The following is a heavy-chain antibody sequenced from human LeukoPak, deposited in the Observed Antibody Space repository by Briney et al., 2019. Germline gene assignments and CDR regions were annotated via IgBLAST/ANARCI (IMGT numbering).Heavy chain of an antibody. CDR2: ISGSGGTT. J-gene: IGHJ4*02. D-gene: IGHD6-13*01. V-gene: IGHV3-23*01. Sequence: WGSLRLSCAASGFTFSNYAMSWVRQAPGKGLEWVSAISGSGGTTYYADSVKGRFTISRDNSKKTLYLQMNSLRAEDTAVYYCAKDLWTLNIAGAVFDYWGQGTLVTVSS. CDR3: AKDLWTLNIAGAVFDY. CDR1: GFTFSNYA.